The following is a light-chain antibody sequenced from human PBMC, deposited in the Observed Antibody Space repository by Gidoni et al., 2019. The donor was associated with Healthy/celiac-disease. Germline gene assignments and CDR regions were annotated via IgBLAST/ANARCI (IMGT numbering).Light chain of an antibody. CDR2: EVS. CDR3: SSYTSSSTPVV. Sequence: QSALTQPASVSGSPGQSLTISCTGTSSDVGGYNYVPWYQQHPGKAPKLMIYEVSNRPSGVSNRFSGSKSGNTASLTISGLQAEDEGDYYCSSYTSSSTPVVFGGGTKLTVL. CDR1: SSDVGGYNY. V-gene: IGLV2-14*01. J-gene: IGLJ3*02.